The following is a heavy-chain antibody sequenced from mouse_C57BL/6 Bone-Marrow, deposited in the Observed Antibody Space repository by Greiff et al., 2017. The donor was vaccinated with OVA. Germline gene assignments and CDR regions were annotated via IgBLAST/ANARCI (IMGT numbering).Heavy chain of an antibody. CDR3: ARGNYVRAMDY. V-gene: IGHV1-63*01. D-gene: IGHD1-1*01. CDR2: IYPGGGYT. J-gene: IGHJ4*01. CDR1: GYTFTNYW. Sequence: QVQLQQSGAELVRPGTSVKMSCKASGYTFTNYWIGWAKQRPGHGLEWIGDIYPGGGYTNYNEKFKGKATLTADKSSSTAYMQFSSLTSEDSAIYYCARGNYVRAMDYWGQGTSVTVSS.